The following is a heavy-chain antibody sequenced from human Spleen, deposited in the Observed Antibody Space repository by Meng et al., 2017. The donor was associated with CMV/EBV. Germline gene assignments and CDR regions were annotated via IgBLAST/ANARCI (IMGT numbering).Heavy chain of an antibody. CDR3: ARGFGSSTSRGKFDL. J-gene: IGHJ2*01. V-gene: IGHV4-34*01. Sequence: YGGSFSGYYWRWIRQPPGKGLEWIGEINHSGSTNYNPSLKSRVTISVDTSKNQFSLKLSSVTAADTAVYYCARGFGSSTSRGKFDLWGRGTLVTVSS. CDR2: INHSGST. CDR1: GGSFSGYY. D-gene: IGHD6-13*01.